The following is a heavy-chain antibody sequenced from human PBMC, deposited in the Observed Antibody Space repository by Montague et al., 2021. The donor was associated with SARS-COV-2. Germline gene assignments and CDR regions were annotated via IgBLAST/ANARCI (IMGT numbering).Heavy chain of an antibody. V-gene: IGHV3-23*01. J-gene: IGHJ3*01. Sequence: SRSLSLSASGFPFSSYGMNWVRQAPGKGLEWVSAISTTGANTYYAGSVKGRFTISRDNSKNTLYLQLNSLRDEDTAVYYCAKEGVVVGADGFDYWGQGTMVIASS. CDR3: AKEGVVVGADGFDY. CDR1: GFPFSSYG. D-gene: IGHD3-22*01. CDR2: ISTTGANT.